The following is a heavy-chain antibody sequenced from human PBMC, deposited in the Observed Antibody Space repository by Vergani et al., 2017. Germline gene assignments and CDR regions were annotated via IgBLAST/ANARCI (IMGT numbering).Heavy chain of an antibody. CDR3: ARGRDDGDYYYYGMDG. Sequence: QVQLQQWGAGLLKPSETLSLTCAVYGGSFSGYYWSWIRQPPGKGLEWIGEINHSGSTNYNPSLKSRVTISVDTSKNQFSLKLSSVTAADTAVYYCARGRDDGDYYYYGMDGWGQGTTVTVSS. V-gene: IGHV4-34*01. D-gene: IGHD4-17*01. CDR2: INHSGST. CDR1: GGSFSGYY. J-gene: IGHJ6*02.